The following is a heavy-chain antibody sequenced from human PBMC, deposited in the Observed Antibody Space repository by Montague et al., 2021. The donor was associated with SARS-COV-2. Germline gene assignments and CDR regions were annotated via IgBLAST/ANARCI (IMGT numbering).Heavy chain of an antibody. CDR1: GYSISSGDY. CDR3: ARQLPSYCATNKCYPYYFDG. J-gene: IGHJ4*02. D-gene: IGHD2-8*01. Sequence: SETRSLTCTVSGYSISSGDYWGWIRQPPGKGLEWIGRIYRNGNTYYNPSLKSRVTISVDTSKNHFSLSLSSVTVADTAVYFCARQLPSYCATNKCYPYYFDGWGQGALVTVSS. V-gene: IGHV4-38-2*02. CDR2: IYRNGNT.